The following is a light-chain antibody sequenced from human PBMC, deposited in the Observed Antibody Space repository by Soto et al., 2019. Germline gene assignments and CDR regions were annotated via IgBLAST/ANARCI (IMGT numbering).Light chain of an antibody. CDR1: QGISSY. CDR3: QQRSNWPKIT. V-gene: IGKV1D-8*03. CDR2: AAS. Sequence: VIWMTQAPSLLSASTGERVTISCRVSQGISSYLAWYQQKPGKAPELLIYAASTLQSGVPSRFSGSGSGTDFTLTISSLQAADFAVYYCQQRSNWPKITFGQGTRLEIK. J-gene: IGKJ5*01.